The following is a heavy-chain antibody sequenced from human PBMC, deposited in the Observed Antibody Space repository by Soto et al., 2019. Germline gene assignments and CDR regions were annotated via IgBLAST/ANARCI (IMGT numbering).Heavy chain of an antibody. CDR2: IIPVFGTP. V-gene: IGHV1-69*12. Sequence: QVQLVQSGAEVKKPGSSVKVSCKASGGSLSNYGISWVRQAPGQGLEWMGAIIPVFGTPNYAQKFQDRVTXXEXXSTTTVSMEVRSLTSEDTAVYYCARGDATKIVVTTYYAMDVWGQGTTVTVSS. CDR1: GGSLSNYG. D-gene: IGHD3-22*01. CDR3: ARGDATKIVVTTYYAMDV. J-gene: IGHJ6*02.